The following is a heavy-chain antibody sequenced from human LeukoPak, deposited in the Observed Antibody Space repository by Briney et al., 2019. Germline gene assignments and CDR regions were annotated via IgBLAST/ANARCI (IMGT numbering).Heavy chain of an antibody. V-gene: IGHV3-23*01. CDR3: AKDPCSGGSCYFYYYYGMDV. CDR1: GFTISDHY. CDR2: ISGSGGST. J-gene: IGHJ6*02. Sequence: GGSLRLSCAASGFTISDHYMDWVRQAPGKGLEWVSAISGSGGSTYYADSVKGRFTISRDNSKNTLYLQMNSLRAEDTAVYYCAKDPCSGGSCYFYYYYGMDVWGQGTTVTVSS. D-gene: IGHD2-15*01.